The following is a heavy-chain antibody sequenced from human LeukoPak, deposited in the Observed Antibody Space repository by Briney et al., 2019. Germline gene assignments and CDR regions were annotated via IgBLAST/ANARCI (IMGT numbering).Heavy chain of an antibody. Sequence: GGSLRLSCAASGFTVSSNYMSWVRQAPGKGLEWVSVIYSGGSTYYADSVKGRFTISRDNSKNTLYLQMGSLRAEDMAVYYCARAFGDSENYFDYWGQGTLVTVSS. D-gene: IGHD4-17*01. V-gene: IGHV3-53*05. CDR2: IYSGGST. CDR3: ARAFGDSENYFDY. J-gene: IGHJ4*02. CDR1: GFTVSSNY.